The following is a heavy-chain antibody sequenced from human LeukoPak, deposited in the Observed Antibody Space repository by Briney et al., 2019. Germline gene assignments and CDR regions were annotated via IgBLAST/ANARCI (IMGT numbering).Heavy chain of an antibody. V-gene: IGHV3-20*04. CDR1: GFTFDNYG. J-gene: IGHJ5*02. CDR3: AAGYWFDP. CDR2: VNSNGDST. Sequence: PGGSLRLSCAASGFTFDNYGMSWVRQAPGKGLEWVSGVNSNGDSTAYADSVKGQFTISRDNAKNSLYLQMNSLRAEDTALHYCAAGYWFDPWGQGTLVTVSS.